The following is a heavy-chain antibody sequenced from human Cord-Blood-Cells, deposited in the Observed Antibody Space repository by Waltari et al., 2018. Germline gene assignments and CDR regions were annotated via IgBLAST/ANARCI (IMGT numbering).Heavy chain of an antibody. CDR2: TYYSSKWYN. V-gene: IGHV6-1*01. CDR3: GRGGPYNWNSGSVDY. D-gene: IGHD1-7*01. J-gene: IGHJ4*02. Sequence: QVQLQQSGPGLVKPSQTLSLTCAISGDSVSSNSAAWNWIRQSPSVGLEWLERTYYSSKWYNDYAVCVKSRVTIHPDTAKNQFSLQRNSVTPEGTAVYCCGRGGPYNWNSGSVDYWGQGTLVSVSS. CDR1: GDSVSSNSAA.